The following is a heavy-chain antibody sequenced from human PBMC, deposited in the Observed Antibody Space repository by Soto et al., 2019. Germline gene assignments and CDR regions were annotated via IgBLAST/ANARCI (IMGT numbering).Heavy chain of an antibody. CDR2: IYNGGIT. CDR1: GDSVSSVVFH. V-gene: IGHV4-30-4*01. Sequence: PAETLSLPCTVSGDSVSSVVFHWAWLRRPPGKVLDWIGYIYNGGITYYRPSLESRMHMSLDATRNQYSLRLTSVTAADTAVYFCARPPVVLDTISYFDYWGQGKLVTVSS. J-gene: IGHJ4*02. D-gene: IGHD3-3*01. CDR3: ARPPVVLDTISYFDY.